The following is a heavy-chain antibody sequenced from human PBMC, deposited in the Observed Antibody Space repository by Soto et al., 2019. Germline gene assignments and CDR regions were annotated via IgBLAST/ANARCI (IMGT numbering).Heavy chain of an antibody. CDR2: IYPGDSDT. CDR1: GYRYTSYG. V-gene: IGHV5-51*01. Sequence: PGESLKISCKGSGYRYTSYGISWVRQMPGKGLEWMGIIYPGDSDTRYSPSFQGQVTISADKSISTAYLQWSSLKASDTAMYYCARHRAARHVREVDYWGQGTLVTVSS. CDR3: ARHRAARHVREVDY. J-gene: IGHJ4*02. D-gene: IGHD6-6*01.